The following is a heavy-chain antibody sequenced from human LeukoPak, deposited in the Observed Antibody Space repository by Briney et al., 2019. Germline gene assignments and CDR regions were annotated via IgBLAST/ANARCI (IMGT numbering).Heavy chain of an antibody. CDR3: ARAALVRGVSV. D-gene: IGHD3-10*01. CDR1: GGSVSSGSYY. V-gene: IGHV4-61*01. Sequence: SETLSLTCTVSGGSVSSGSYYWSWIRQPLGKGLEWIGYIYYSGSTNYNPSLESRVTISVDTSKNQFSLKLSSVTAADTAGYYCARAALVRGVSVWGQGTTVTVSS. CDR2: IYYSGST. J-gene: IGHJ6*02.